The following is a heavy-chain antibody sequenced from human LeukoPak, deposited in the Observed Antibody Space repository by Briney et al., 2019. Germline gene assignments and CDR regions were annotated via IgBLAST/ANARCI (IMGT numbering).Heavy chain of an antibody. V-gene: IGHV4-31*11. CDR2: IYYSGST. Sequence: PSETLSLTCAVYGGSFSGYYWSWIRQHPGKGLEWIGYIYYSGSTYYNPSLKSRVTISVDTSKNQFSLKLSSVTAADTAVYYCASIVGASVDIWGQGTMVTVSS. CDR1: GGSFSGYY. CDR3: ASIVGASVDI. D-gene: IGHD1-26*01. J-gene: IGHJ3*02.